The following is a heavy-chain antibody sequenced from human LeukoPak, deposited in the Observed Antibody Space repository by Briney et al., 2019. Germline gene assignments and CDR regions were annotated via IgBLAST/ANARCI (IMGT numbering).Heavy chain of an antibody. CDR3: ARVVRGGVFDH. V-gene: IGHV4-4*09. CDR2: IYSSGNT. D-gene: IGHD3-10*02. J-gene: IGHJ4*02. Sequence: SETLSLTCSVSGGSISSFYWNWIRQPPGKGLEWIGNIYSSGNTNYSPSLQSRVTISVDTSKNQFSLQLSSVTAADTAVYYCARVVRGGVFDHWGQGALVTVSS. CDR1: GGSISSFY.